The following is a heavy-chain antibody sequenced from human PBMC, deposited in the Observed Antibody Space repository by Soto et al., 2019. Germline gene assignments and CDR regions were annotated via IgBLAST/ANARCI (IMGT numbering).Heavy chain of an antibody. V-gene: IGHV1-69*13. D-gene: IGHD5-18*01. CDR1: GGTFSSYS. J-gene: IGHJ4*02. CDR2: IIPIFGTA. CDR3: ASALRYSYGLDY. Sequence: ASVKVSCKASGGTFSSYSISWVRQAPGQGLEWMGGIIPIFGTANYAQKFQGRVTITADESTSTAYMELSSLRSEDTAVYYCASALRYSYGLDYWGQGTPVTVSS.